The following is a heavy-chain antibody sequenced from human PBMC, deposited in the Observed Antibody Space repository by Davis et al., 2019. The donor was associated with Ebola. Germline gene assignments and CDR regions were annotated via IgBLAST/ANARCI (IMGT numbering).Heavy chain of an antibody. V-gene: IGHV1-46*01. D-gene: IGHD2/OR15-2a*01. CDR2: INHSGGST. CDR3: ARDHSIGIRYFQN. Sequence: ASVKVSCKASGYTFTSYYMHWVRQAPGQGLEWMGIINHSGGSTSYAQKFQGRVTMTRDTSTSTVYMELSSLRSDDTAIYYCARDHSIGIRYFQNWGQGTLVTVSS. CDR1: GYTFTSYY. J-gene: IGHJ1*01.